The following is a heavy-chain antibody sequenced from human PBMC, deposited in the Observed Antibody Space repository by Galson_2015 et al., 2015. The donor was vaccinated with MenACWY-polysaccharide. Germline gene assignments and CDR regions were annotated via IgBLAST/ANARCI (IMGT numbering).Heavy chain of an antibody. CDR2: ISYLGNNK. D-gene: IGHD4-11*01. J-gene: IGHJ5*02. CDR1: GFKFSDYT. Sequence: SLRLACAASGFKFSDYTLHWLRQAPGKGLEWVAVISYLGNNKYYANSVKGRFTISRDHSNNTLYLQMNSLKTADMAIYYCARDRGRWEPRSNYFDPWGQGTLVTVSS. V-gene: IGHV3-30-3*01. CDR3: ARDRGRWEPRSNYFDP.